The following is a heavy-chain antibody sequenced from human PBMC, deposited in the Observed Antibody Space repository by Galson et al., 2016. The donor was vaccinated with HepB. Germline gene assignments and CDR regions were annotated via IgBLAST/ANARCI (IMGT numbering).Heavy chain of an antibody. Sequence: SLRLPCAASGFTFSTYGMHWVRQAPGKGLEWVALISYDGKSASHADSLKGRVTISRDNSKNPLYLQTHSPRGEETAVYYCAKGRWDFDSWGQGTLVTLSS. D-gene: IGHD5-24*01. CDR3: AKGRWDFDS. V-gene: IGHV3-30*18. CDR1: GFTFSTYG. CDR2: ISYDGKSA. J-gene: IGHJ4*02.